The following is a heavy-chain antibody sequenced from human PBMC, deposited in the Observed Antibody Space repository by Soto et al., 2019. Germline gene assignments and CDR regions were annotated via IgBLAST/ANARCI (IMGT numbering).Heavy chain of an antibody. CDR3: AVDIEVTGMGHSYFDY. CDR2: IYADGTT. D-gene: IGHD2-15*01. Sequence: EVQLVDSGGGLVRTGGSLRLSCAASGFTVSSNYISWVRQAPGKGLEWVSVIYADGTTYYADSVKDRFTISRDNSKNTVSLQMSSLRAEDTAVYYCAVDIEVTGMGHSYFDYGGQGALVTVSS. J-gene: IGHJ4*02. V-gene: IGHV3-66*01. CDR1: GFTVSSNY.